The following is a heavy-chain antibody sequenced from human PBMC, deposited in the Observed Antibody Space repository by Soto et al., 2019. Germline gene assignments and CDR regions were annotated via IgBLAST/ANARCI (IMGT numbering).Heavy chain of an antibody. D-gene: IGHD4-17*01. V-gene: IGHV3-66*01. CDR3: AKDSHYGDYGEYFDY. CDR1: GFTVSSNY. Sequence: GGSLRLSCAASGFTVSSNYMSWVRQAPGKGLEWVSVIYSGGSTYYADSVKGRFTISRDNSKNTLYLQMNSLRAEDTAVYYCAKDSHYGDYGEYFDYSSQRTLVTVSS. CDR2: IYSGGST. J-gene: IGHJ4*02.